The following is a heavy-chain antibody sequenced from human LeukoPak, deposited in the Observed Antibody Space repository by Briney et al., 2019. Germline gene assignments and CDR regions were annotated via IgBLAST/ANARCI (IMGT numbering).Heavy chain of an antibody. V-gene: IGHV3-48*01. Sequence: PGGSLRLSCAASGFTFSSYSMNWVRQAPGKGLEWVSYISSSSSTIYYADSVEGRFTISRDNAKNSLYLQMNSLRAEDTAMYYCARGPIFGVVIVDYWGQGTLVTVSS. D-gene: IGHD3-3*01. CDR1: GFTFSSYS. CDR3: ARGPIFGVVIVDY. CDR2: ISSSSSTI. J-gene: IGHJ4*02.